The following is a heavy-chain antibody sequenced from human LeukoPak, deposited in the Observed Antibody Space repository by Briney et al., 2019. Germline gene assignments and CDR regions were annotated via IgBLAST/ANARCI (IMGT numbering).Heavy chain of an antibody. CDR3: ARDLYDYYGSGSYSGY. D-gene: IGHD3-10*01. V-gene: IGHV3-30*03. Sequence: GGSLRLSCAASGFTFTTYGLHWVRQAPGKGLEWVAAIASNGGSEYYADSVKGRFTISRDNAKNSLYLQMNSLRAEDTALYYCARDLYDYYGSGSYSGYWGQGTLVTVSS. CDR2: IASNGGSE. CDR1: GFTFTTYG. J-gene: IGHJ4*02.